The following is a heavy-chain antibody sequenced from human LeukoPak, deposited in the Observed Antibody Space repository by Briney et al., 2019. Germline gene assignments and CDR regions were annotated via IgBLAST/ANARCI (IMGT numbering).Heavy chain of an antibody. CDR1: GFTFSSYG. D-gene: IGHD6-19*01. Sequence: PGRSLRLSCAASGFTFSSYGMHWVRQAPGKGLEWVAVIWYDGSNKYYADSVKGRFTISRDNSKNTLYLQMNSLRAEDTAVYYCAKDMVAGIFDYWGQGTLVTVSS. V-gene: IGHV3-33*06. J-gene: IGHJ4*02. CDR3: AKDMVAGIFDY. CDR2: IWYDGSNK.